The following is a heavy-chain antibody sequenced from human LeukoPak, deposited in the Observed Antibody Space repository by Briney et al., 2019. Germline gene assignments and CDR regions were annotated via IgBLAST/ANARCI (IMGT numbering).Heavy chain of an antibody. CDR2: INPNSGAT. CDR3: ARVNNYYDSRGYLYYFDY. CDR1: GNTFTGYF. D-gene: IGHD3-22*01. Sequence: ASVKVSCKASGNTFTGYFMHWVRQAPGQGLEWMGWINPNSGATNYAQNFQGRVTMTRDTSISTAYMELSRLRSDDTAVYYCARVNNYYDSRGYLYYFDYWGQGTLVTVSS. V-gene: IGHV1-2*02. J-gene: IGHJ4*02.